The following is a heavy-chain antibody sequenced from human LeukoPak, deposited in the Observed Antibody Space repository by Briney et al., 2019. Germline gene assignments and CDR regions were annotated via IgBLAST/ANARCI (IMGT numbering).Heavy chain of an antibody. CDR3: AREGLYYDSSGYPDY. Sequence: ASVEVSCKASGYTFTSYYMHWVRQAPGQGLEWMGIINPSGGSTSYAQKFQGRVTMTRDTSTSTVYMELSSLRSEDTAVYYCAREGLYYDSSGYPDYWGQGTLVTVSS. CDR1: GYTFTSYY. J-gene: IGHJ4*02. CDR2: INPSGGST. V-gene: IGHV1-46*01. D-gene: IGHD3-22*01.